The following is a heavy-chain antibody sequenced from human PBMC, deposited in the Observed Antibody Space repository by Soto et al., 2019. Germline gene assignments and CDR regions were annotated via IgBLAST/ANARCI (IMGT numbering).Heavy chain of an antibody. V-gene: IGHV3-11*04. Sequence: LRLSCAVSGFRLSDYEMSWIRQATGKGPEWVSFISPSGDTIYYVVSVKARYSISRDNANNSVNLEVRSLRVEDTAAYFWARSSGWFEAYAFDFGHQEPRFTVSS. J-gene: IGHJ3*01. CDR2: ISPSGDTI. CDR3: ARSSGWFEAYAFDF. D-gene: IGHD3-22*01. CDR1: GFRLSDYE.